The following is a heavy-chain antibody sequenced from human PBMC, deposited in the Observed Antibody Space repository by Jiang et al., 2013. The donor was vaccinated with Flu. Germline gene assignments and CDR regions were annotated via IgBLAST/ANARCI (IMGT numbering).Heavy chain of an antibody. CDR3: AHSLSMVQGVIMVPLDY. CDR1: GFSLSTSGVG. Sequence: KPTQTLTLTCTFSGFSLSTSGVGVGWTRQPPGKALEWLALIYWDDDKRYSPSLKSRLTITKDTSKNQVVLTMTNMDPVDTATYYCAHSLSMVQGVIMVPLDYWGQGTLVTVSS. J-gene: IGHJ4*02. D-gene: IGHD3-10*01. CDR2: IYWDDDK. V-gene: IGHV2-5*02.